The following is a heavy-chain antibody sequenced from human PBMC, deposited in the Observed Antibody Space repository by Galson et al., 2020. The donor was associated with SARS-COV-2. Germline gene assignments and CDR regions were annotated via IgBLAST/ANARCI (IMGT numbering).Heavy chain of an antibody. CDR3: ARGGWNDGTTDY. J-gene: IGHJ4*02. CDR1: GYIFSSYG. D-gene: IGHD1-1*01. CDR2: ISGYNGKR. Sequence: ASVKVSCKASGYIFSSYGIHWVRQAPGQGLEWMAWISGYNGKRDYAQKLQDRVIVTTDTSTNTAYMELRSLRSDDTAVYYCARGGWNDGTTDYWGQGTLVTVSS. V-gene: IGHV1-18*01.